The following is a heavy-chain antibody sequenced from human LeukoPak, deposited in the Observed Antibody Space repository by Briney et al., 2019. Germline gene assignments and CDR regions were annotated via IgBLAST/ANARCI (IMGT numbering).Heavy chain of an antibody. J-gene: IGHJ5*02. V-gene: IGHV3-23*01. CDR3: AKATTSMADVAWFDP. CDR2: ISDGGGTT. D-gene: IGHD1-1*01. CDR1: GFTFSNYA. Sequence: GASLRLSCAASGFTFSNYAMSWVRQAPEKRLEWVSGISDGGGTTYYADSVKGRFTISRDNSKNTLYLQMNSLRAEDTAVYYCAKATTSMADVAWFDPWGQGTLVTVSS.